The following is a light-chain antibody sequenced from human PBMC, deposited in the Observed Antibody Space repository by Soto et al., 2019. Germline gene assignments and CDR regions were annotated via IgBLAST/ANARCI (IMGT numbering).Light chain of an antibody. V-gene: IGLV1-40*01. CDR2: GK. CDR3: QSYDNSLSVWV. CDR1: TSNIGAGYD. Sequence: QSVLTQPHSVSGAPGQRVTISCTGSTSNIGAGYDVQWYQQLPGTAPKLLIYGKNRPSGVPDRFSGSKSGTSGSLAITGLQAEDEGDYYCQSYDNSLSVWVFGGGTKLTVL. J-gene: IGLJ3*02.